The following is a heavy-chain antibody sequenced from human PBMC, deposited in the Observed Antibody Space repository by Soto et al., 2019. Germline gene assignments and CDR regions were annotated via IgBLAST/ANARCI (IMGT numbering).Heavy chain of an antibody. J-gene: IGHJ4*02. V-gene: IGHV3-48*02. CDR1: GFTFSSYN. CDR2: ISSTGSTT. D-gene: IGHD3-10*01. Sequence: EVQLVESGGGSIQTGGSLRLSCAASGFTFSSYNMNWVRQAPGKGLEWISYISSTGSTTYYADSVKGRFTTSRDNAKNSLLLQMNSLRDEDTAVYYCAREARGFDYWGQGTLVTVSS. CDR3: AREARGFDY.